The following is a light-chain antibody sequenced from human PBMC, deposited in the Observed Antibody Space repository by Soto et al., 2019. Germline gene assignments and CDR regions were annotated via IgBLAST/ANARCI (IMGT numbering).Light chain of an antibody. CDR1: QAVNTR. CDR3: QHRMNWPLT. V-gene: IGKV3-11*01. Sequence: EIVFTQSPSTLSSFPFERLTLSCRASQAVNTRLAWYQHKPGQAPRLLIYLASNRAVGVPARFSGSGSGTDFTLTISSLEPEDFAVYYCQHRMNWPLTFGQGTRWRL. CDR2: LAS. J-gene: IGKJ5*01.